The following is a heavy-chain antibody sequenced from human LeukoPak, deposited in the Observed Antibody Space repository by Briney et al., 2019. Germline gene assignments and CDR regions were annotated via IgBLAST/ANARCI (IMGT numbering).Heavy chain of an antibody. CDR1: GYTFTSYG. Sequence: ASVKVSCKASGYTFTSYGISWVRQAPGQGLEWMGWISAYNGNTNYAQKLQGRVTMTTDTSTSTAYMELRSLRSDDTAVYYCARVQYYDILTGYYPDYWGQGTLVTVSS. D-gene: IGHD3-9*01. J-gene: IGHJ4*02. V-gene: IGHV1-18*01. CDR2: ISAYNGNT. CDR3: ARVQYYDILTGYYPDY.